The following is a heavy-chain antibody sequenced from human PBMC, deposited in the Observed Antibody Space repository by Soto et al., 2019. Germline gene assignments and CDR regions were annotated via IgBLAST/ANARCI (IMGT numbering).Heavy chain of an antibody. D-gene: IGHD2-15*01. CDR1: GFTFSAYG. Sequence: PGGSLRLSCEVSGFTFSAYGMHWVRQAPGKGLEWVAVISYDGSNKYYADSVKGRFTISRDNSKNTLYLQMNSLRAEDTSVYYCASECSLAVLALAYWGQGILVTVSS. V-gene: IGHV3-30*03. CDR2: ISYDGSNK. CDR3: ASECSLAVLALAY. J-gene: IGHJ4*02.